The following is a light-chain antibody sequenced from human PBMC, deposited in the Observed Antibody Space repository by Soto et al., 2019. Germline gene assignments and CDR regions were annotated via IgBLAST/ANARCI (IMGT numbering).Light chain of an antibody. V-gene: IGLV2-14*01. CDR3: SSYTSSSTLVV. CDR2: EVS. Sequence: QSALTQPASVSGSPGQSITISCTGTSRDVGGYNYVSWYQQHPGKAPKLMIYEVSNRPSGVSNRFSGSKSGNTASLIISGLQAEDEADYYCSSYTSSSTLVVFGGGTKLTVL. J-gene: IGLJ2*01. CDR1: SRDVGGYNY.